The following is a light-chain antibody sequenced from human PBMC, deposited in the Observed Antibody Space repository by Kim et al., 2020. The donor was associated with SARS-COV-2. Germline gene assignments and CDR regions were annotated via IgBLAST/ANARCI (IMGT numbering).Light chain of an antibody. J-gene: IGLJ2*01. CDR3: NSRDSSGNLV. CDR2: GKN. V-gene: IGLV3-19*01. CDR1: SLRSYY. Sequence: SSELTQDPAVSVALGQIVRITCQGDSLRSYYASWYQQKPGQAPVLVIYGKNNRPSGIPDRFSGSSSGNTASLTITGAQAEDEADYYCNSRDSSGNLVFGGGTQLTVL.